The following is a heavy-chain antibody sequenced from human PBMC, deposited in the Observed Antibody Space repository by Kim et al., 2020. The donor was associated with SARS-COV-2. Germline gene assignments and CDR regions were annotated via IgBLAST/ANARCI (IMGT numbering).Heavy chain of an antibody. V-gene: IGHV3-74*01. CDR2: INSDGSST. CDR1: GFTFSSYW. J-gene: IGHJ4*02. D-gene: IGHD6-13*01. Sequence: GGSLRLSCAASGFTFSSYWMHWVRQAPGKGLVWVSRINSDGSSTSYADSVKGRFTISRDNAKNTLYLQMNSLRAEDTAVYYCVVDLRIAAAGVFDYWGQGTLVTVSS. CDR3: VVDLRIAAAGVFDY.